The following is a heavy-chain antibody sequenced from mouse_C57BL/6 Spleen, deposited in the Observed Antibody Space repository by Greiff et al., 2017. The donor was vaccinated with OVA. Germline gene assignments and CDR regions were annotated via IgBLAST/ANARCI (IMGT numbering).Heavy chain of an antibody. V-gene: IGHV5-16*01. Sequence: EVKLVESEGGLVQPGSSMKLSCTASGFTFSDYYMAWVRQVPEKGLEWVANIHYDGSSTYYLDSLKSRFIISRDNAKNTLYLQMSSLKSEDTATNYCARIGTTERTGAMDYWGQGTSVTVSS. CDR2: IHYDGSST. D-gene: IGHD1-1*01. J-gene: IGHJ4*01. CDR1: GFTFSDYY. CDR3: ARIGTTERTGAMDY.